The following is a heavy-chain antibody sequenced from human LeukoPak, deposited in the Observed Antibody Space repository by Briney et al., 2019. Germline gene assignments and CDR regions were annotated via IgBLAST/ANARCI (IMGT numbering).Heavy chain of an antibody. CDR3: ARLSPYYDFWSGTHFDP. D-gene: IGHD3-3*01. V-gene: IGHV4-30-4*08. CDR2: IYYSGST. J-gene: IGHJ5*02. CDR1: GGSISSGDYY. Sequence: SETLSLTCTVSGGSISSGDYYWSWIRQPPGKSLEWIGYIYYSGSTYYNPSLKSRVTISVDTSKNQFSLKLSSVTAADTAVYYCARLSPYYDFWSGTHFDPWGQGTLVTVSS.